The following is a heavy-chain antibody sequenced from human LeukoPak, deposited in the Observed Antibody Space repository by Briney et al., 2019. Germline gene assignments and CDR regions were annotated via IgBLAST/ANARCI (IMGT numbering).Heavy chain of an antibody. CDR1: GGSFITYY. CDR3: ARDGGPSNYWFGP. Sequence: PSETLSLTCTVYGGSFITYYWSWIRQPPGKGLEWIGEINHSGSTNYNPSLKSRVTISLDTSKNQFSLKLTSVTAADTAVYYCARDGGPSNYWFGPWGQGTLVTVSS. D-gene: IGHD4-11*01. CDR2: INHSGST. V-gene: IGHV4-34*01. J-gene: IGHJ5*02.